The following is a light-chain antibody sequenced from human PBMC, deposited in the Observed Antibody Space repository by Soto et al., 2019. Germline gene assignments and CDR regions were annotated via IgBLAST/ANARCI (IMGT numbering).Light chain of an antibody. CDR1: QTISNT. CDR3: QQYNNWHWT. J-gene: IGKJ1*01. V-gene: IGKV3D-15*01. Sequence: EVVMTQSPATLSVSPGDKVSLSCRANQTISNTLAWYQQKPGQAPRLLIYGASSRATGIPDRFSGSGSGTEFTLTISSLQSEDFAVYYCQQYNNWHWTFGQGTKVDIK. CDR2: GAS.